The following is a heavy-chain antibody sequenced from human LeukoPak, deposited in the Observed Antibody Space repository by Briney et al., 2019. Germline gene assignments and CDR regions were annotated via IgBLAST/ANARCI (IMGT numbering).Heavy chain of an antibody. CDR1: GGTFSSYI. CDR2: IVPIFGTA. V-gene: IGHV1-69*13. Sequence: SVKVSCKASGGTFSSYIITWVRQAPGQGLEWMGGIVPIFGTANYAQKFQGRVTITADESTSSAYMELSSLTSEDTAVYYCARSASLWGRTVSLDTWGQGTLVTVSS. CDR3: ARSASLWGRTVSLDT. D-gene: IGHD4-11*01. J-gene: IGHJ5*02.